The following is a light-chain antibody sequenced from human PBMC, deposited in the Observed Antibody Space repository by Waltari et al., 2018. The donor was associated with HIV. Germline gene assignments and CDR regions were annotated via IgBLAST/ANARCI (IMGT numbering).Light chain of an antibody. CDR2: EAS. CDR3: QQRSNWPLT. Sequence: EIVLPQSPVTLPLSPGERAPFSCRASQSVNRYLAWFQQKPGQAPRLLIYEASNRATGIPARFSGIGSGTDFTLTIASLEPEDFAIYYCQQRSNWPLTFGGGTKVEIK. CDR1: QSVNRY. J-gene: IGKJ4*01. V-gene: IGKV3-11*01.